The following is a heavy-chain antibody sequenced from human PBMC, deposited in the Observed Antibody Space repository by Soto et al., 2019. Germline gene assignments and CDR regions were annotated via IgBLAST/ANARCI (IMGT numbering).Heavy chain of an antibody. J-gene: IGHJ5*02. CDR1: GFIVSRAW. CDR2: IKSKIDGGTT. CDR3: TTATQRALNEDTARS. V-gene: IGHV3-15*07. D-gene: IGHD2-21*02. Sequence: EVQLVESGGGLVKPGGALRLSCTVSGFIVSRAWMNGVRQAQGNGLEWVGRIKSKIDGGTTDNAAHVQGRFTIALEDSKNILNLQMESLRTEDTAVYYCTTATQRALNEDTARSWGPGTLVTVS.